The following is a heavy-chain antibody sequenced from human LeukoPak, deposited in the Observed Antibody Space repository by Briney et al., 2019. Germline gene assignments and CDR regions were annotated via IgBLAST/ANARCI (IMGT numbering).Heavy chain of an antibody. Sequence: PGGSLRLSCAASGFTFSSYAMSWVRQAPGKGLEWVSGISGSGGSADYADSVKGRFTISRDNSMNTLYLQMNSLRAEDTAVYYCAKGGGGYCSGGHCYLPYNSGEGGDYWGQGTLVTVSS. CDR3: AKGGGGYCSGGHCYLPYNSGEGGDY. CDR2: ISGSGGSA. V-gene: IGHV3-23*01. CDR1: GFTFSSYA. D-gene: IGHD2-15*01. J-gene: IGHJ4*02.